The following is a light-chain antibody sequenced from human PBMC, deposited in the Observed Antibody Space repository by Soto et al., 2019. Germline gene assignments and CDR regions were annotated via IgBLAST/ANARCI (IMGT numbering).Light chain of an antibody. V-gene: IGLV2-8*01. CDR2: EVV. Sequence: QSALTQPPSASGSPGQSVTISCTENKSDIGVYDFVSWYQHHPGKTPRLIIYEVVQRPSGVPDRFSGSKSGNTASLTVSGLQAADEADYCCKSYAGSNTYVFGSGTKLTVL. CDR1: KSDIGVYDF. J-gene: IGLJ1*01. CDR3: KSYAGSNTYV.